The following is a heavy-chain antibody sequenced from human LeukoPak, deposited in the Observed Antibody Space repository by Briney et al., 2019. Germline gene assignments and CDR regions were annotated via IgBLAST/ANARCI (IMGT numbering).Heavy chain of an antibody. D-gene: IGHD3-10*01. CDR2: INHSGST. CDR1: GGSFSGYY. J-gene: IGHJ5*02. V-gene: IGHV4-34*01. Sequence: PSETLSLTCAVYGGSFSGYYWSWIRQPPGKGLEWIGEINHSGSTNYNPSLKSRVTISVDTSKKQFSLKLSSVTAADTAVYYCARGLRFYGSGNILRNWFDPWGQGTLVTVSS. CDR3: ARGLRFYGSGNILRNWFDP.